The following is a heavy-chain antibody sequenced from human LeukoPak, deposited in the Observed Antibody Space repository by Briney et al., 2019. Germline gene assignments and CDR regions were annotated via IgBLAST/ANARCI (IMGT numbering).Heavy chain of an antibody. J-gene: IGHJ5*02. CDR3: ARAMT. CDR1: GFTVSSNY. CDR2: IKPDGSDK. Sequence: GGSLRLSCAASGFTVSSNYMSWVRQAPGKGLEWVANIKPDGSDKAYVDSVKGRFTISRDNTKNSLYLQMSSLRAEDTAVYYCARAMTWGQGTLVSVSS. V-gene: IGHV3-7*01.